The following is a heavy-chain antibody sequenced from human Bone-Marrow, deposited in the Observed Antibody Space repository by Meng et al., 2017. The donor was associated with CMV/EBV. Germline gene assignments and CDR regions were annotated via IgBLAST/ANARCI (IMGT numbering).Heavy chain of an antibody. V-gene: IGHV4-34*01. Sequence: SETLSLTCAVYGGSFSGYYWSWIRQPPGKGLEWIGEINHSGSTNYNPSLKSRVTISVDTSKNQFSLKLSSVTAADTAVYYCARSLRGAPTYGYWGQGTLVTGYS. J-gene: IGHJ4*02. CDR2: INHSGST. CDR1: GGSFSGYY. D-gene: IGHD2-15*01. CDR3: ARSLRGAPTYGY.